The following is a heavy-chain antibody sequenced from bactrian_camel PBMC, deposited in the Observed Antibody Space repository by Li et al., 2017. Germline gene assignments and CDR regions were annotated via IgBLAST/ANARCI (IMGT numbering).Heavy chain of an antibody. CDR2: LNSVSGA. D-gene: IGHD3*01. CDR1: GDTTCRYD. CDR3: AAGLGPGSLNERAHAY. V-gene: IGHV3S53*01. J-gene: IGHJ4*01. Sequence: VQLVESGGGSVQAGGSLTLSCARSGDTTCRYDMSWYRRGVGLDRELVAHLNSVSGATTADSVKGRFTISRDNTMNTAYLEMNSLKPEDTAMYYCAAGLGPGSLNERAHAYWGQGTQVTVS.